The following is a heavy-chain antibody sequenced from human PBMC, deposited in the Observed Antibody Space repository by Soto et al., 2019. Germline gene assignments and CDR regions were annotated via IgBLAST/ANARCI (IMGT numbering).Heavy chain of an antibody. CDR1: GFTFSSYG. V-gene: IGHV3-33*01. CDR3: ARERHPNTSCYLD. Sequence: GGSLRLSCAASGFTFSSYGMHWVRQAPGKGLEWVAVIWYDGSNKYYADSVKGRFTISRDNSKNTLYLQMNSLRAEDTAVYYCARERHPNTSCYLDWGQGTLVTVSS. CDR2: IWYDGSNK. J-gene: IGHJ4*02. D-gene: IGHD2-2*01.